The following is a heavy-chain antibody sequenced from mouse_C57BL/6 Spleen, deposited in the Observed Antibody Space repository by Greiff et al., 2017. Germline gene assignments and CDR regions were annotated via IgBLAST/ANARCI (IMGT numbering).Heavy chain of an antibody. CDR1: GFSLTSYG. CDR2: IWRGGST. J-gene: IGHJ4*01. D-gene: IGHD1-1*01. CDR3: AKKSRSEGDYAMDY. Sequence: VMLVESGPGLVQPSQTLSITCTASGFSLTSYGVHWVRQSPGKGLEWLGVIWRGGSTAYNAAFMSRLSITKDNSKSQVFFKMNSLQADDTAIYYCAKKSRSEGDYAMDYWGQGTSGTVSS. V-gene: IGHV2-5*01.